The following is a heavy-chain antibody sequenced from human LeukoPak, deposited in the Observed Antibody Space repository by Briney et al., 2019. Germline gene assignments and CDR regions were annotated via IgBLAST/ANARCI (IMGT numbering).Heavy chain of an antibody. CDR3: ARAHITDAFDI. Sequence: PGGSLRLSCAASGFTFSSHWMHWVRQAPGKGLVWVSRINTDGSSTSYADSVKGRFTISRDNAKNTLYLQMNSLRAEDTAVYYCARAHITDAFDIWGQGTMVTVSS. J-gene: IGHJ3*02. V-gene: IGHV3-74*01. D-gene: IGHD3-3*01. CDR2: INTDGSST. CDR1: GFTFSSHW.